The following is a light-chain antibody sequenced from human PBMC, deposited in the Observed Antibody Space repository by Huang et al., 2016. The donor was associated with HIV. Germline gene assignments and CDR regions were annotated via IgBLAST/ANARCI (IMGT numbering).Light chain of an antibody. J-gene: IGKJ2*01. Sequence: EIVMTQSPATLSVSPGERGTLSCRASQTINTNLAWYQQTPGQAPMLLIYGSSTMATGIPARFSGSGSGTDFSLTISSLQSEDAAVYYCQQYDSWPGTFGQGTKLEIK. CDR1: QTINTN. CDR2: GSS. V-gene: IGKV3-15*01. CDR3: QQYDSWPGT.